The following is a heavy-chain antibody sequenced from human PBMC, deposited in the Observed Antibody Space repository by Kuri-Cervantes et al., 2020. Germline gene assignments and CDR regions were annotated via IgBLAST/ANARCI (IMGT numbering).Heavy chain of an antibody. CDR3: ARDSGNGMDV. V-gene: IGHV3-7*01. CDR2: IKEDGSEK. J-gene: IGHJ6*02. CDR1: GFTFSRYW. Sequence: GGSLRLSCAASGFTFSRYWMSWVRQAPGEGLEWVANIKEDGSEKYYVDSVKGRFTISRDNAKKSLYLQMNSLRAEDTAVYYCARDSGNGMDVWGQGTTVTVSS.